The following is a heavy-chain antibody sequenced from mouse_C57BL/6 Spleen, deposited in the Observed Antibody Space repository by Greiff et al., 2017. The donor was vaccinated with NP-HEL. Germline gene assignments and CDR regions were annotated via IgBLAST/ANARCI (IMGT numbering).Heavy chain of an antibody. CDR2: IYPGSGST. Sequence: QVQLQQPGAELVKPGASVKMSCKASGYTFTSYWITWVKQRPGQGLEWIGDIYPGSGSTNYNEKFKSKATLTVDTSSSTAYMQLSSLTSEDSAVYYCAREDYYGSSDKGFAYWGQGTLVTVSA. V-gene: IGHV1-55*01. CDR1: GYTFTSYW. D-gene: IGHD1-1*01. CDR3: AREDYYGSSDKGFAY. J-gene: IGHJ3*01.